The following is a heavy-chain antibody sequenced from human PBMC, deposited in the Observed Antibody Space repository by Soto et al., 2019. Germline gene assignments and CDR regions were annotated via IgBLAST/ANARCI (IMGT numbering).Heavy chain of an antibody. J-gene: IGHJ6*02. D-gene: IGHD3-10*02. CDR2: IYYSGST. CDR1: GGSISSGGYY. V-gene: IGHV4-31*03. CDR3: ARDRRRRLQMFRGHNYGMDV. Sequence: SETLSLTCTVSGGSISSGGYYWSWIRQHPGKGLEWIGYIYYSGSTYYNPSLKSRVTISVDTSKNQFSQKLSSVTAADTAVYYCARDRRRRLQMFRGHNYGMDVWGQGTTVTVSS.